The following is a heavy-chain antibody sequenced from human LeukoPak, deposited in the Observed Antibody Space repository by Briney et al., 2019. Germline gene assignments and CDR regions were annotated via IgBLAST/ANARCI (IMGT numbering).Heavy chain of an antibody. CDR1: VYTFTKYG. CDR3: ARNYGDYASVDY. Sequence: GASVRVSFKASVYTFTKYGFSWLGQVPGQGREWMGWMSAYNGNTKYPQKVHGRVTMTTDTSTSTAYMELRSLRSDDTAVYYCARNYGDYASVDYWGQGTLVTVSS. CDR2: MSAYNGNT. D-gene: IGHD4-17*01. J-gene: IGHJ4*02. V-gene: IGHV1-18*01.